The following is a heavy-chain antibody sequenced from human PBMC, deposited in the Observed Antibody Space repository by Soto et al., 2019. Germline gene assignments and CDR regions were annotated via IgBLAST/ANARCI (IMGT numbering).Heavy chain of an antibody. V-gene: IGHV3-11*06. J-gene: IGHJ6*02. D-gene: IGHD3-10*01. CDR3: ARDLVWSYYYYYGMDV. Sequence: PGGSLRLSCAASGFTFSDYYVSWIRQAPGKGLEWVSYISSSSSYTNYADSVKGRFTISRDNAKNSLYLQMNSLRAEDTAVYYCARDLVWSYYYYYGMDVWGQGTTVTVSS. CDR2: ISSSSSYT. CDR1: GFTFSDYY.